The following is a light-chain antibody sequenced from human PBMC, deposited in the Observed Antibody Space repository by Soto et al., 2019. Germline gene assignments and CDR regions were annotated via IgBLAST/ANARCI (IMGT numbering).Light chain of an antibody. CDR3: QQSYSSPPT. V-gene: IGKV1-5*01. J-gene: IGKJ1*01. CDR2: DAS. CDR1: QSISTR. Sequence: DIQMTQSPSTLSASVGDRVTITCRASQSISTRLAWYQQKPGKAPKLLIYDASSLESGVPSRFSGSASGTEFTLTISSLQPEDFATYYCQQSYSSPPTFGQGTKVDIK.